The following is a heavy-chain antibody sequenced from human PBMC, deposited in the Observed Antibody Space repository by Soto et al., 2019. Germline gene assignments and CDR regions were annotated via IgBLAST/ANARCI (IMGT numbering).Heavy chain of an antibody. J-gene: IGHJ6*02. CDR3: AGLLYLNYFYGMDV. CDR1: GGGSVDNPNYY. V-gene: IGHV4-61*01. Sequence: PSETLSLTCTVSGGGSVDNPNYYWNLIRQPPGKGLGWLGPISFTGTTNYNPSLKTRVTLAVDTSNNQFSLAPASLTAAHSAVFYCAGLLYLNYFYGMDVCGPGTTVTVSS. D-gene: IGHD3-9*01. CDR2: ISFTGTT.